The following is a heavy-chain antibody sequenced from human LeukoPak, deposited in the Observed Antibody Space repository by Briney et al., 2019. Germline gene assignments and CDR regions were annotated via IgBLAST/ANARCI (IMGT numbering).Heavy chain of an antibody. CDR3: ASMGVVGHSYYFDY. Sequence: GESLKISCKGSGYSFTNYWIGWVRQMPGKGLEWMGIIYPGDSDTRYSPSFHGQVTISADKSISTAYLQWSSLKVSDTAMYYCASMGVVGHSYYFDYLCQGTLVTVSS. D-gene: IGHD1-26*01. CDR2: IYPGDSDT. J-gene: IGHJ4*02. CDR1: GYSFTNYW. V-gene: IGHV5-51*01.